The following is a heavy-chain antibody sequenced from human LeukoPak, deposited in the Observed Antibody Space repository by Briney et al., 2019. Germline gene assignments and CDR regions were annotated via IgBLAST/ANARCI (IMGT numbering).Heavy chain of an antibody. Sequence: GGSLRLSCAASGFSFSTYWMTWVRQAPGKGLVWVARIKSDVRSTDYADSVKGRFTISRDDANNILYLQMNSLRAEDTAVYFCTAIRPDYWGQGTVVTVSS. D-gene: IGHD2-21*02. CDR1: GFSFSTYW. CDR2: IKSDVRST. CDR3: TAIRPDY. V-gene: IGHV3-74*01. J-gene: IGHJ4*02.